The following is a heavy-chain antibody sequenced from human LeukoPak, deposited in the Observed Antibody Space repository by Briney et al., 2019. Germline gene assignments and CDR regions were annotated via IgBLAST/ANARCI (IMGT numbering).Heavy chain of an antibody. D-gene: IGHD1-26*01. CDR2: ISAYNGNT. V-gene: IGHV1-18*01. J-gene: IGHJ6*02. CDR1: GYTFTSYG. Sequence: ASVTVSCKASGYTFTSYGISWVRQAPGQGLEWMGWISAYNGNTNYAQKLQGRVTMTTDTSTSTAYMELRSLRSDDTAVYYCARDRIVGATDYYYYGMDVWGQGTTVTVSS. CDR3: ARDRIVGATDYYYYGMDV.